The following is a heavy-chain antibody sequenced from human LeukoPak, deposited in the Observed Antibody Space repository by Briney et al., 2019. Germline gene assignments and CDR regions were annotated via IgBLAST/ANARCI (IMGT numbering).Heavy chain of an antibody. CDR1: GYTFTSYY. CDR3: ARGPGPADDGGGYCFDY. CDR2: INPSGGST. D-gene: IGHD3-22*01. J-gene: IGHJ4*02. V-gene: IGHV1-46*01. Sequence: ASVKVSCKASGYTFTSYYMHWVRQGPGQGLEWMGIINPSGGSTSYAQKFQGRVTMTRDTSTNTVYMELSSLRSEDTAVYYCARGPGPADDGGGYCFDYWGQGTLVTVSS.